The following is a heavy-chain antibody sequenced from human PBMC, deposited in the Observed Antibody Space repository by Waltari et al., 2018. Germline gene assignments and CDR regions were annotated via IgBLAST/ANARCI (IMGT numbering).Heavy chain of an antibody. CDR2: IIPIFGTA. J-gene: IGHJ6*02. Sequence: QVQLVQSGAEVKKPGASVKVSCKASGYTFTSYYMHWVRQAPGQGLEWMGGIIPIFGTANYAQKFQGRVTITADESTSTAYMELSSLRSEDTAVYYCARDSRITITYYYGMDVWGQGTTVTVSS. D-gene: IGHD3-10*01. CDR1: GYTFTSYY. V-gene: IGHV1-69*01. CDR3: ARDSRITITYYYGMDV.